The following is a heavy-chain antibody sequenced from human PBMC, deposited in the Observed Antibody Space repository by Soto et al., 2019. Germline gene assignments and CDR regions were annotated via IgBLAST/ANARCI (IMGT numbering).Heavy chain of an antibody. CDR1: GYSFTSYW. D-gene: IGHD3-10*01. CDR2: IYPGDSDT. J-gene: IGHJ5*02. V-gene: IGHV5-51*01. Sequence: KISCKGSGYSFTSYWIGWVRQMPGKGLEWMGIIYPGDSDTIYSPSFQGQVTISADKSISTAYLKWSSLKASDTAFFYCARVIWFGELLPTTWFDPGGQGTLVTVSS. CDR3: ARVIWFGELLPTTWFDP.